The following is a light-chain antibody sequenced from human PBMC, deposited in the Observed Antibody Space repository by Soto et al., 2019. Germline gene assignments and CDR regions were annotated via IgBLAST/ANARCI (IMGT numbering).Light chain of an antibody. V-gene: IGLV2-14*01. CDR3: SSYTRSSAPYV. J-gene: IGLJ1*01. CDR1: SSDVGAYNY. CDR2: AVS. Sequence: QSALTQPASVSGSPGQSITISCTGTSSDVGAYNYVSWYQQHPGKAPKLMIYAVSNRPSGVSNRISGSKSGNTASLTISGLQAEDEADYYCSSYTRSSAPYVFGTGTKVTVL.